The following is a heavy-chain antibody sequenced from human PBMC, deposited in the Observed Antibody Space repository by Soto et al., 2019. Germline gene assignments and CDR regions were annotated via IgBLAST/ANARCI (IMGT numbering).Heavy chain of an antibody. CDR3: ARDPSLYGGNSGY. D-gene: IGHD2-15*01. J-gene: IGHJ4*02. Sequence: EVQLVETGGGLIQPGGSLRLSCAASGFTVSSNYMSWVRQAPGKGLEWVSVIYSGGSTYYADSVKGRFTISRDNSKNTLYLQINSLRAEDTAVYYCARDPSLYGGNSGYWGQGTLVTVSS. CDR2: IYSGGST. CDR1: GFTVSSNY. V-gene: IGHV3-53*02.